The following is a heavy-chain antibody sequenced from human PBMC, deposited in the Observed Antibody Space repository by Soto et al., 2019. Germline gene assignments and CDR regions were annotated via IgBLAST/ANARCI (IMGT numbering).Heavy chain of an antibody. V-gene: IGHV3-23*01. CDR2: ISGSGGST. Sequence: GGSLRLSCAASGFTFSSYAMSWVRQAPGKGLEWVSAISGSGGSTYYADSVKGLFTISRENSKHTLYLQMNSLRAEDTAVYYCARAAKTNYDYIWGSDLKTLFDYWGQGTLVTVSS. D-gene: IGHD3-16*01. CDR1: GFTFSSYA. J-gene: IGHJ4*02. CDR3: ARAAKTNYDYIWGSDLKTLFDY.